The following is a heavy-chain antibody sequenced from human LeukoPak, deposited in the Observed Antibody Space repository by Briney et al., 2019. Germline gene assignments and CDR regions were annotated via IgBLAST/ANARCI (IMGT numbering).Heavy chain of an antibody. J-gene: IGHJ4*02. Sequence: SETLSLTCTVSGGSISSYYWSWIRQPPGKGLEWIGYIYYSGSTNYNPSLKSRVTISVDTSKNQFSLKLSSVTAADTAVYYCARKNPTAGCSSGWYDYWGQGTLVTVSS. CDR3: ARKNPTAGCSSGWYDY. CDR2: IYYSGST. D-gene: IGHD6-19*01. V-gene: IGHV4-59*01. CDR1: GGSISSYY.